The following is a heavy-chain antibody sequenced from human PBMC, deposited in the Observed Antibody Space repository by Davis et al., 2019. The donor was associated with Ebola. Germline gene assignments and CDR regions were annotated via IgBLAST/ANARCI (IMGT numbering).Heavy chain of an antibody. D-gene: IGHD2-2*01. J-gene: IGHJ6*02. Sequence: SVKVSCKASGYTFTSYGITWVRQAPGQGLEWMGRIIPILGIANYAQKFQGRVTMTEDTSTDTAYMELSSLRSEDTAVYYCATGYCSSTSCHYYYYGMDVWGQGTTVTVSS. CDR2: IIPILGIA. V-gene: IGHV1-69*04. CDR1: GYTFTSYG. CDR3: ATGYCSSTSCHYYYYGMDV.